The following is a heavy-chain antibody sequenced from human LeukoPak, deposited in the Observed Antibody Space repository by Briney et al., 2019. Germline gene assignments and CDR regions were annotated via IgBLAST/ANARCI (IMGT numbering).Heavy chain of an antibody. Sequence: SETLSLTCTVPGGSISSYYWSWIRQPPGKGLEWIGYIYYSGSTNYNPSLKSRVTISVDTSKNQFSLKLSSVTAADTAVYYCARRPDGTSHFDYWGQGTLVTVSS. D-gene: IGHD6-6*01. CDR3: ARRPDGTSHFDY. J-gene: IGHJ4*02. V-gene: IGHV4-59*08. CDR1: GGSISSYY. CDR2: IYYSGST.